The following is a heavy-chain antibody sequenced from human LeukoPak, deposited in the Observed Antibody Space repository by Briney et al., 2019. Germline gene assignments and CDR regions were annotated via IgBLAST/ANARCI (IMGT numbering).Heavy chain of an antibody. J-gene: IGHJ4*02. V-gene: IGHV4-4*07. CDR3: ARGGSSWQSFDY. CDR1: GGSINSYH. D-gene: IGHD6-13*01. CDR2: IYTSGST. Sequence: PSETLSLTCTVSGGSINSYHWSWIRQPAGKGLEWIGRIYTSGSTNYNPSLKSRVTRSVDTSKNQFSLKLSSVTAADTAVYYCARGGSSWQSFDYWGQGTLVTVSS.